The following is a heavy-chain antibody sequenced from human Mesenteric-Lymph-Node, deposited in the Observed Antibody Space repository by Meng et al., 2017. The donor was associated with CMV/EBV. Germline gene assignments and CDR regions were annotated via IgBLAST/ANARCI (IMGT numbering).Heavy chain of an antibody. D-gene: IGHD3-9*01. CDR1: GFTFNDYY. Sequence: GESLKISCAASGFTFNDYYMNWIRQAPGKGLELISYIGSIDNTVYYADSVRGRFTISRDNAENSLYLQMNSLRAEDTAVYYCARDLTVGFSPIYYYYGMDVWGQGTTVTVSS. J-gene: IGHJ6*02. CDR2: IGSIDNTV. CDR3: ARDLTVGFSPIYYYYGMDV. V-gene: IGHV3-11*04.